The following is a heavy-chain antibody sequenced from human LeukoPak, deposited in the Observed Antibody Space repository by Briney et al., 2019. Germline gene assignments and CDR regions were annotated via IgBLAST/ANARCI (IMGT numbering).Heavy chain of an antibody. J-gene: IGHJ4*02. Sequence: GGSLRLSCAASGFTFSNAWMSWVRQAPGKGLEWVGRIKSKTDGGTTDYAAPVKGRSTISRDDSKNTLYLQMNSLKTEDTAVYYCTTLLWFGELLYHFDYWGQGTLVTVSS. V-gene: IGHV3-15*01. CDR3: TTLLWFGELLYHFDY. CDR2: IKSKTDGGTT. CDR1: GFTFSNAW. D-gene: IGHD3-10*01.